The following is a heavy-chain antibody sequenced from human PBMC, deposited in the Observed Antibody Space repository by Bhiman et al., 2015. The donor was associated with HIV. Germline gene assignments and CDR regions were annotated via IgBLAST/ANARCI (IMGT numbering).Heavy chain of an antibody. Sequence: EVQLVESGGGLVPPGRSLRLSCTGSGFSLSTYTMNWVRQAPGKGLEWVSSISSSSSYIYYADSVKGRFTISRDNAKNSLYLQMNSLRAEDTGVYNCARDQAREVNGMDVWGQGTTVTVSS. CDR3: ARDQAREVNGMDV. CDR2: ISSSSSYI. J-gene: IGHJ6*02. D-gene: IGHD3-10*01. V-gene: IGHV3-21*03. CDR1: GFSLSTYT.